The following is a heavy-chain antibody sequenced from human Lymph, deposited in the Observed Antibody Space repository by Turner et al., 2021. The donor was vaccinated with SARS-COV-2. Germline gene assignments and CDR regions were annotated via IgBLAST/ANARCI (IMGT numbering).Heavy chain of an antibody. CDR1: GFTFSSYA. J-gene: IGHJ3*02. Sequence: EVQLLESGGGLVQPGGSLRLSCAASGFTFSSYAMSWVRQARGKGLGWVSSISVSGGSTYYADSGKGRFTISRDNSKNTLYLQMNSLRAEDTAVYYCAKGVRGVIIPEAFDIWGQGTMVTISS. V-gene: IGHV3-23*01. CDR2: ISVSGGST. D-gene: IGHD3-10*01. CDR3: AKGVRGVIIPEAFDI.